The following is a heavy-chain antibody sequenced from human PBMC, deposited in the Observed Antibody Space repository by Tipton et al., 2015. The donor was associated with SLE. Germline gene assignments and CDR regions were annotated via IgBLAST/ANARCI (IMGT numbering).Heavy chain of an antibody. J-gene: IGHJ6*03. V-gene: IGHV4-39*07. D-gene: IGHD3-16*01. CDR1: GGSLSTSSYY. Sequence: GLVKPSETLSLICTVSGGSLSTSSYYWVWVRQPPGKGLEWIGEINHSGTTNYNASLKSRVTISVDASKDQISLKLNSVTAADTAVYYCARGHRSSSDYYYYYYYIDVWGKGTTVTVSS. CDR3: ARGHRSSSDYYYYYYYIDV. CDR2: INHSGTT.